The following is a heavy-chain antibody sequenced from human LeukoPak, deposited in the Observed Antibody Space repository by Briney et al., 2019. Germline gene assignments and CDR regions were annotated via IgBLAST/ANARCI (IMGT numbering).Heavy chain of an antibody. CDR2: IISSGGST. J-gene: IGHJ4*02. V-gene: IGHV3-23*01. Sequence: EPGGSLSLSCAASGFTFSSYAMSWVRQAPGKGLEWVSSIISSGGSTHYADSVKGRFTISRDNSKNTLYLQMNSLRAEDTAVYYCAKDPYYYDSSTSDYWGQGTLVTVSS. CDR1: GFTFSSYA. CDR3: AKDPYYYDSSTSDY. D-gene: IGHD3-22*01.